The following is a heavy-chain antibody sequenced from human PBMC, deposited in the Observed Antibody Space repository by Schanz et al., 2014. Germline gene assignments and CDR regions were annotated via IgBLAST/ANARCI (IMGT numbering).Heavy chain of an antibody. CDR2: RKHDGSVK. Sequence: EVQLVESGGGLVQPGGSLRLSCAASGFTFSSYAMNWVRQAPGKGPEWVANRKHDGSVKDYVDSVEGRFTISRDNAKRSLFLQMNSLRVEDTAVYCCVSQTGSSNYWGQGTLVTVSS. CDR1: GFTFSSYA. J-gene: IGHJ4*02. D-gene: IGHD6-6*01. V-gene: IGHV3-7*02. CDR3: VSQTGSSNY.